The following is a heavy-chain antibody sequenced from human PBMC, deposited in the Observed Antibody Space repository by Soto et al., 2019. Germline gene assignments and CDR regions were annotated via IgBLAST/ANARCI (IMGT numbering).Heavy chain of an antibody. CDR1: GLTFSSYE. CDR3: ARDRHSSSWYNYYYYGMDV. CDR2: ISSSGSTI. D-gene: IGHD6-13*01. J-gene: IGHJ6*02. Sequence: GSLRLSCAASGLTFSSYEMNWVRQAPGKGLEGVSYISSSGSTIYYADSVKGRFTISRDNAKNSLYLQMNSLRAEDTAVYYCARDRHSSSWYNYYYYGMDVWGQGTTVTVSS. V-gene: IGHV3-48*03.